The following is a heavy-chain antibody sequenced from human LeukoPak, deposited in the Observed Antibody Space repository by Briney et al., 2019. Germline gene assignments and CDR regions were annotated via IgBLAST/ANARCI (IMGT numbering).Heavy chain of an antibody. CDR2: IYYSGNT. D-gene: IGHD2-15*01. CDR3: ARPGKSWSLDY. V-gene: IGHV4-39*01. CDR1: GGSISSSSYY. Sequence: SETLSLTCTVSGGSISSSSYYWGWIRQPPEKGLEWIGSIYYSGNTYYNPSLKSRVTISVDTSKNQFSLKLSSVTAADTAVYYCARPGKSWSLDYWGQGTLVTVSS. J-gene: IGHJ4*02.